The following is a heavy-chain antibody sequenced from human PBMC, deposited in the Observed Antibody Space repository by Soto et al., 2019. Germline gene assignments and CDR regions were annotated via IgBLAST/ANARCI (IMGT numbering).Heavy chain of an antibody. Sequence: EVQLVEAGGGLVQPGRSLRLSCAGSGFTFDDYAMHWVRQAAGKGLEWVSGISWDRDTIEDADSVQGRFTISRDNAKNSLYLQMNSLRLEDTALYFCAKDMTPNYSESNAYAAFDKWGLGTMITVSS. CDR1: GFTFDDYA. D-gene: IGHD3-22*01. V-gene: IGHV3-9*01. CDR3: AKDMTPNYSESNAYAAFDK. CDR2: ISWDRDTI. J-gene: IGHJ3*02.